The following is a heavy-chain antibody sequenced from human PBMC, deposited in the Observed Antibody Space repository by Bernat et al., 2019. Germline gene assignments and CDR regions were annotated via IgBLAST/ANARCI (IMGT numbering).Heavy chain of an antibody. CDR2: IDWDDDK. Sequence: QVTLRESGPALVKPTQTLTLTCTFSGVSLSTSGMCVSWIRQPPGKALEWLALIDWDDDKYYSTSLKTRLTISKDTSKNQVVLTMTNMDPVDTATYYCARISYDFWSDYYMDVWGKGTTVTVSS. CDR3: ARISYDFWSDYYMDV. J-gene: IGHJ6*03. V-gene: IGHV2-70*01. D-gene: IGHD3-3*01. CDR1: GVSLSTSGMC.